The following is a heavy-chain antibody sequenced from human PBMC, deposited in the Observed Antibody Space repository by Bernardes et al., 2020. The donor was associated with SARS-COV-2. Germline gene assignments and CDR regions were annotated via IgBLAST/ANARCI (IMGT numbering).Heavy chain of an antibody. D-gene: IGHD2-21*01. Sequence: GGSLRLSCAASGFDFTSNGMSWVRQAPGKGLEWVSSSGGDGATHYADSVRGRFSISRDTSKNTLFLQMNSLRVEDTAIYYCATDLFWWSAADFWGQGALVTVSS. CDR1: GFDFTSNG. CDR2: SGGDGAT. CDR3: ATDLFWWSAADF. V-gene: IGHV3-23*01. J-gene: IGHJ4*02.